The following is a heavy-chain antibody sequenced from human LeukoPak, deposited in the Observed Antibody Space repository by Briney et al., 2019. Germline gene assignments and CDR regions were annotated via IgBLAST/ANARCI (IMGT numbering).Heavy chain of an antibody. CDR3: ARDRESYSRFDAFDI. V-gene: IGHV3-30*03. D-gene: IGHD1-26*01. J-gene: IGHJ3*02. CDR2: ISYDGSNK. Sequence: PGGSLRLSCAASGFTFSSYGMHWVRQAPGKGLEWVAVISYDGSNKYYADSVKGRFTISRDNSKNTLYLQMNSLRAEDTAVYYCARDRESYSRFDAFDIWGQGTMVTVSS. CDR1: GFTFSSYG.